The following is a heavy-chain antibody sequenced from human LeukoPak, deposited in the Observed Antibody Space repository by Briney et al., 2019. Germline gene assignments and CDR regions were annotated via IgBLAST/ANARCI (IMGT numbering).Heavy chain of an antibody. CDR1: GFTFDDYA. V-gene: IGHV3-9*03. CDR3: AKGNSWELLGDYFDY. CDR2: ISWNSGSI. D-gene: IGHD1-26*01. Sequence: PGGSLRLSCAASGFTFDDYAMHWVRQAPGKGLEWVSGISWNSGSIGYADSVEGRFTISRDNAKNSLYLQMNSLRAEGMALYYCAKGNSWELLGDYFDYWGQGTLVTVSS. J-gene: IGHJ4*02.